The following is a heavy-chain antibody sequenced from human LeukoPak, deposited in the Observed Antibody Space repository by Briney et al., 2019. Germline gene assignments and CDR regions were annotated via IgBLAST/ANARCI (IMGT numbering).Heavy chain of an antibody. V-gene: IGHV4-61*02. D-gene: IGHD2-2*01. CDR2: IYTSGST. CDR1: GGSISSGSYY. Sequence: SQTLSLTCTVSGGSISSGSYYWSWIRQPAGKGLEWIGRIYTSGSTNYNPSLKSRVTISVDTSKNQFSLKLSSVTAADTAVYYCARASPIVVVPAAIDTDAFDIWGQGTMVTVSS. CDR3: ARASPIVVVPAAIDTDAFDI. J-gene: IGHJ3*02.